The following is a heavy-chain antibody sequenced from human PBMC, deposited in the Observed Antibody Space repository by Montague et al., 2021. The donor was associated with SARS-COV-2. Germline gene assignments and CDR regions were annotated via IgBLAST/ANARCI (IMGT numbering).Heavy chain of an antibody. CDR3: VRGVTMARALISCFDY. J-gene: IGHJ4*02. V-gene: IGHV4-39*07. D-gene: IGHD3-10*01. CDR2: IYYSGTT. Sequence: SETLSLTCTVSGGSISSCSHYWGYIRQPPGKGLEWLGSIYYSGTTYYSPSLKSRVTMSVHTSKNQFSLNLNSVTAADTAVYYCVRGVTMARALISCFDYWGQGTLVTVSS. CDR1: GGSISSCSHY.